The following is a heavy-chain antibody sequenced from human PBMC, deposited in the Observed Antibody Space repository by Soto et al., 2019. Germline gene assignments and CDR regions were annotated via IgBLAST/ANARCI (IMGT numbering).Heavy chain of an antibody. V-gene: IGHV4-39*01. CDR3: AHHSSGYYRQFDY. D-gene: IGHD3-22*01. J-gene: IGHJ4*02. CDR2: IYYSGST. CDR1: GASISSGSYY. Sequence: QLQLQESGPGLVKPSETLSLTCTVSGASISSGSYYWGWIRQPPGKGLEWIGSIYYSGSTYYNPSLKSRVTISVDTSNNQFSLKLSSVTAADTAVYFCAHHSSGYYRQFDYWGQGTLVTVSS.